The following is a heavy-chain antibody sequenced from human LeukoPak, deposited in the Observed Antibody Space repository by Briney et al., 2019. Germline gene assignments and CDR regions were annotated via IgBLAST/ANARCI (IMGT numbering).Heavy chain of an antibody. V-gene: IGHV1-2*02. D-gene: IGHD6-13*01. CDR1: GYTFTGYY. Sequence: EAPVKVSCKASGYTFTGYYMHWVRQAPGQGLEWMGWINPNSGGTNYAQKFQGRVTMTRDTSISTAYMELSRLRSDDTAVYYCARDYPRTYSIRPGWFDPWGQGTLVTVSS. CDR3: ARDYPRTYSIRPGWFDP. CDR2: INPNSGGT. J-gene: IGHJ5*02.